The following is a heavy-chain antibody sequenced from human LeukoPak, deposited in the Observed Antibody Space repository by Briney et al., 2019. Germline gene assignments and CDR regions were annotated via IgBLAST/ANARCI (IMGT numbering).Heavy chain of an antibody. J-gene: IGHJ4*02. Sequence: GGSLRLSCAASGFTFSSYSMNWVRQAPGKGLEWVSSISSSSSYIYYADSVKGRFTVSRDNAKNSLSLQMNSLRDEDTAVYHCARLLGEATIFDYWGQGTLVTVSS. D-gene: IGHD3-16*01. V-gene: IGHV3-21*01. CDR3: ARLLGEATIFDY. CDR2: ISSSSSYI. CDR1: GFTFSSYS.